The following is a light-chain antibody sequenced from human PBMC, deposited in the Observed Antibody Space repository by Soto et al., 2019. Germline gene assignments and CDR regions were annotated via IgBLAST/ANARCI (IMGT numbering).Light chain of an antibody. V-gene: IGKV1-5*01. CDR1: QSSSSW. CDR2: EAS. J-gene: IGKJ1*01. CDR3: QQYNSLWT. Sequence: DIQMTQSPSTLSASVGDIVTITCRASQSSSSWLAWYQQKPGKAPKLLLYEASSLESGVPSRYSGSGSGTEFTLTISRLQPDDFATYYCQQYNSLWTFGQGTKVEIK.